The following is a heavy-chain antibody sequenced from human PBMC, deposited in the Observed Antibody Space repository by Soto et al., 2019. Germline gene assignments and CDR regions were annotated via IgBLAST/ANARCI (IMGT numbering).Heavy chain of an antibody. CDR3: ARDPVMSSGYWLVYYYYGMDV. J-gene: IGHJ6*02. CDR1: GGSISSGGYY. V-gene: IGHV4-31*03. Sequence: SETLSLTCTVSGGSISSGGYYWSWIRQHPGKGLEWIGYIYYSGSTYYNPSLKSRVTISVDTSKNQFSLKLSSVTAADTAVYYCARDPVMSSGYWLVYYYYGMDVWGQGTTVTVSS. D-gene: IGHD3-22*01. CDR2: IYYSGST.